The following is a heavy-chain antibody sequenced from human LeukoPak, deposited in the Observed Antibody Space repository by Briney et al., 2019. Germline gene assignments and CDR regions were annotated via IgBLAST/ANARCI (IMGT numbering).Heavy chain of an antibody. Sequence: SETLSLTCTVSGYSISSGYYWGWIRQPPGKGLEWIGSIYHSGSTYYNPSLKSRVTISVDTSKNQFSLKLSSVTAADTAVYYCARAVGASLDYWGQGTLVTVSS. CDR2: IYHSGST. CDR3: ARAVGASLDY. J-gene: IGHJ4*02. V-gene: IGHV4-38-2*02. D-gene: IGHD1-26*01. CDR1: GYSISSGYY.